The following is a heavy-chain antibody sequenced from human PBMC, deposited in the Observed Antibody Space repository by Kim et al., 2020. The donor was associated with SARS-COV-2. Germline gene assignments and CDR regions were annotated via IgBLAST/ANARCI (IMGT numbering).Heavy chain of an antibody. Sequence: VKGRFTISRDNSKNTLYLQMNSLRAEETAVYYCARDYYDSSGYSNYGMDVWGQGTTVTVSS. J-gene: IGHJ6*02. D-gene: IGHD3-22*01. CDR3: ARDYYDSSGYSNYGMDV. V-gene: IGHV3-30*01.